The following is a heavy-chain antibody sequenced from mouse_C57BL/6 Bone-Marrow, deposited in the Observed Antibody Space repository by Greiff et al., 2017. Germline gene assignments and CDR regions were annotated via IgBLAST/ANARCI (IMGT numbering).Heavy chain of an antibody. J-gene: IGHJ4*01. V-gene: IGHV6-3*01. CDR3: TGVDDGPDVGAMDY. Sequence: EVKLLESGGGLVQPGGSMKLSCVASGFTFSNYWMNWVSQSPEKGLEWVAQIRLKSDNYATHYAESVKGRFTISRDDSKRSVYLHMNNVRAEDTGMYYCTGVDDGPDVGAMDYWCQGTSVTVSS. D-gene: IGHD2-3*01. CDR1: GFTFSNYW. CDR2: IRLKSDNYAT.